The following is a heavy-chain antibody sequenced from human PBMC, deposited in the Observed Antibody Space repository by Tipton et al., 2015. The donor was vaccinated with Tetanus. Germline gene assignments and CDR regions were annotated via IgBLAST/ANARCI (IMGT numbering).Heavy chain of an antibody. Sequence: QSGAEVKKPGSSVKVSCLASGGTFTNYALSWVRQAPGQGLEWVGGITPIFGTTNSAPKFQGRVTITADKSTNTAYMELSSLRSEDTAVYYCARGMEVCSGNRCYSYYYYGMDVWGQGTTVTVSS. CDR3: ARGMEVCSGNRCYSYYYYGMDV. CDR1: GGTFTNYA. CDR2: ITPIFGTT. J-gene: IGHJ6*02. D-gene: IGHD2-15*01. V-gene: IGHV1-69*06.